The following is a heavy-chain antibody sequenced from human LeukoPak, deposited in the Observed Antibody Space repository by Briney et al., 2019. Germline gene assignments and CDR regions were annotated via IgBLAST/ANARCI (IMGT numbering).Heavy chain of an antibody. CDR3: ASDIAAAGTSYYYYGMDV. CDR1: GGSISSSNW. V-gene: IGHV4-4*02. D-gene: IGHD6-13*01. Sequence: PSGTLSLTCAVSGGSISSSNWWSGVRQPPGKGLEWIGEIYHSGSTNYNPSLKSRVTISVDTSKNQFSLKLSSVTAADTAVYYCASDIAAAGTSYYYYGMDVWGQGTTVTVSS. J-gene: IGHJ6*02. CDR2: IYHSGST.